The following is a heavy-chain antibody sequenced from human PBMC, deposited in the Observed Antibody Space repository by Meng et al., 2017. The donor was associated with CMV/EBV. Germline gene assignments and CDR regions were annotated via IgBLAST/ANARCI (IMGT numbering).Heavy chain of an antibody. CDR1: GGSISSSSYY. CDR3: ASGALGYCSGGSCYPPYYGMDV. V-gene: IGHV4-39*07. Sequence: SETLSLTSTVSGGSISSSSYYWGWIRQPPGKGLEWIGSIYYSGSTYYNPSLKSRVTISVDTSKNQFSLKLSSVTAADTAVYYCASGALGYCSGGSCYPPYYGMDVWGQGTTVTVSS. CDR2: IYYSGST. J-gene: IGHJ6*02. D-gene: IGHD2-15*01.